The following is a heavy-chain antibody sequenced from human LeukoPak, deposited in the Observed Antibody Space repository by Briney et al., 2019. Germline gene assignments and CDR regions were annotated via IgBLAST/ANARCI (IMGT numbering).Heavy chain of an antibody. CDR2: INHSGST. CDR1: GGSFSGYY. Sequence: PSETLSLTCAVYGGSFSGYYWSWIRQPPGKGLEWIGEINHSGSTNYNPSLKSRVTISVDTSKNQFSLKLSSVTAADTAVYYCARGLGMYYGSGCYYKWGQGTLVTVSS. CDR3: ARGLGMYYGSGCYYK. V-gene: IGHV4-34*01. D-gene: IGHD3-10*01. J-gene: IGHJ4*02.